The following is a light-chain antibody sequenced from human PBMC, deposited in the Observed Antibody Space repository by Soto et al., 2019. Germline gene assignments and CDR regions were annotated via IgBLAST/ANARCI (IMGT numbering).Light chain of an antibody. J-gene: IGKJ5*01. CDR3: HQRNQ. CDR1: QSVSSSY. V-gene: IGKV3D-20*02. Sequence: PGERATLSCRASQSVSSSYLSWYQQKPGQAPRLVIYGASSRATGIPDRFSGSGSGTDFTLTISSVEPEDFAMYYCHQRNQFGQGTRLEIK. CDR2: GAS.